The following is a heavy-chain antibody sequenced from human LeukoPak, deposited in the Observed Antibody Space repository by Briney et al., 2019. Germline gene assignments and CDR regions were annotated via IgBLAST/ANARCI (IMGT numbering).Heavy chain of an antibody. CDR1: GFTFSRYW. CDR2: INSDGYST. J-gene: IGHJ5*02. Sequence: GALRLSCAASGFTFSRYWTHWVRQAPGKGLVWVSRINSDGYSTTYADSVKGRFTISRDNAKNTLYLQMNSLRADDTAVYYCARDYGAWGQGTLVTVSP. D-gene: IGHD4/OR15-4a*01. V-gene: IGHV3-74*01. CDR3: ARDYGA.